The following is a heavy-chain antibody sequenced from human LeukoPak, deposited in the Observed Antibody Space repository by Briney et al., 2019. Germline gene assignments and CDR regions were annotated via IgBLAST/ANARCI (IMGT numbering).Heavy chain of an antibody. J-gene: IGHJ4*02. V-gene: IGHV3-53*01. CDR2: IYSGGST. Sequence: VGSLRLSCAASGFTVSSNYMSWVRQAPGKGLEWVSVIYSGGSTYYADSVKGRFTISRDNSKNTLYLQMNSLRAEDTAVYYCARVLRDPYYFDYWGQGTLVTVSS. CDR1: GFTVSSNY. CDR3: ARVLRDPYYFDY. D-gene: IGHD4-17*01.